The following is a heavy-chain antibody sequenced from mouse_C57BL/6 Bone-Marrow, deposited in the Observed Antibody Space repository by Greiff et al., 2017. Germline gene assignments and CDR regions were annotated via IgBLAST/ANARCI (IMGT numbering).Heavy chain of an antibody. CDR1: GYTFTTYP. J-gene: IGHJ2*01. D-gene: IGHD2-1*01. CDR3: ARGGNYGGYYFDY. CDR2: FHPYNDDT. Sequence: QVQLQQSGAELVKPGASVKMSCKASGYTFTTYPIEWMKQNHGKSLEWIGNFHPYNDDTKYNEKFKGKATLTAEKSSSTVYLGLSRLTSDDSAVYYCARGGNYGGYYFDYWGQGTTRTVSS. V-gene: IGHV1-47*01.